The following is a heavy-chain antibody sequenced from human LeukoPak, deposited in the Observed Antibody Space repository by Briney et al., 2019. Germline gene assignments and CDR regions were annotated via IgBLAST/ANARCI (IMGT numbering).Heavy chain of an antibody. V-gene: IGHV1-2*02. J-gene: IGHJ4*02. D-gene: IGHD3-22*01. Sequence: ASVKVSCKASGYTFTGYYMHWVRQAPGHGLEWMGWINPNSGDTEYAQNFQGRVAMTRDTSISTAYMEVSTLRSDDTAVYYCARTDSSGYWCLDSWGQGTLVTVSS. CDR3: ARTDSSGYWCLDS. CDR1: GYTFTGYY. CDR2: INPNSGDT.